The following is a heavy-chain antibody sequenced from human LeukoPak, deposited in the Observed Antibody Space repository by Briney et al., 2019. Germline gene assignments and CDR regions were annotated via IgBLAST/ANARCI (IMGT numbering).Heavy chain of an antibody. D-gene: IGHD4-11*01. V-gene: IGHV5-51*01. CDR3: ARPYSNSGSALRGDY. CDR1: GYSFTSYW. CDR2: IYPGDSDI. Sequence: PGESLKISCKGSGYSFTSYWIGWVRQMPGKGLEWMGIIYPGDSDIRYSPSFQGQVTISVDKSISTAYLQWSSLKASDSAMYYCARPYSNSGSALRGDYWGQGTLLTVSS. J-gene: IGHJ4*02.